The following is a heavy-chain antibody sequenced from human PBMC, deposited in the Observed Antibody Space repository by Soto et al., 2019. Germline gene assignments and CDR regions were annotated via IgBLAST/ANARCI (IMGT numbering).Heavy chain of an antibody. J-gene: IGHJ5*02. V-gene: IGHV3-74*01. Sequence: GGSLRLSCAASGFTFSSYWMHWVRQAPGKGLVWVSRINSDGSSTSYADSVKGRVTISVDTFKNQFSLKLTSVTAADAALYYCARDFFDSSDYTTNWFDPWGQGTLVTVSS. D-gene: IGHD3-22*01. CDR3: ARDFFDSSDYTTNWFDP. CDR1: GFTFSSYW. CDR2: INSDGSST.